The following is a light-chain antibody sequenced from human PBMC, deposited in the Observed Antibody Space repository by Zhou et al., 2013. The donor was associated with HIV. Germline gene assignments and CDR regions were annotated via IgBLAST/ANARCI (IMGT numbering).Light chain of an antibody. CDR2: DAS. CDR1: QSVSTNY. J-gene: IGKJ3*01. Sequence: EIVLTQSPGTLSLSPGERATLSCRASQSVSTNYLAWYQQKPGQAPRLLIYDASTRATGVPARFNGRGSGTDFTLTISRLEPEDFAVYYCQQSRTFGPGTKVDIK. CDR3: QQSRT. V-gene: IGKV3-20*01.